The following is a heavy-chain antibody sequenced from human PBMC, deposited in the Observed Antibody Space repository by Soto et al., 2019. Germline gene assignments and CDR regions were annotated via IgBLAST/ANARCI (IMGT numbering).Heavy chain of an antibody. J-gene: IGHJ4*02. V-gene: IGHV1-69*13. CDR1: GGLFSSFA. CDR3: ARGGGPYVWFNEF. D-gene: IGHD3-16*01. CDR2: IIPVFGTT. Sequence: SVKVSCKDSGGLFSSFAISWVRQAPGQGLEWLGGIIPVFGTTNYAEKLQDRVTITADESTNTAYMELTSLTSADTGMYYCARGGGPYVWFNEFWGQGTLVTSPQ.